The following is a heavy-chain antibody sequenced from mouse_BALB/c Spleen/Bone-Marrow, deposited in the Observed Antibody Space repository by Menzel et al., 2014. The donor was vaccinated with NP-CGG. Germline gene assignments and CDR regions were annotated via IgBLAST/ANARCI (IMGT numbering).Heavy chain of an antibody. V-gene: IGHV5-17*02. CDR3: ARRYYGSSFSYFDY. CDR1: GFTFSSFG. Sequence: EVQRVESGGGLVKPGGSLKLSCAASGFTFSSFGMHWVRQAPEKGLEWVAYISSGSSTIYYADTVKGRFTISRDNPKNTLFLQMTSLRSEDTAMYYCARRYYGSSFSYFDYWGQGTTLTVSS. D-gene: IGHD1-1*01. J-gene: IGHJ2*01. CDR2: ISSGSSTI.